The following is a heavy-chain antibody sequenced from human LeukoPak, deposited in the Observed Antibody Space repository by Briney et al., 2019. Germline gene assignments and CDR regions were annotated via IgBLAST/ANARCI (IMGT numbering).Heavy chain of an antibody. CDR1: GGSISSYY. CDR2: IYYSGST. V-gene: IGHV4-59*01. D-gene: IGHD6-19*01. CDR3: ARGGAVGHYYYYMDV. Sequence: PSETLSLTCTVSGGSISSYYWSWIRQPPGKGLEWIGYIYYSGSTNYNPSLKSRVTISVDTSKNQFSLKLSSVTAADTAAYYCARGGAVGHYYYYMDVWGKGTTVTVSS. J-gene: IGHJ6*03.